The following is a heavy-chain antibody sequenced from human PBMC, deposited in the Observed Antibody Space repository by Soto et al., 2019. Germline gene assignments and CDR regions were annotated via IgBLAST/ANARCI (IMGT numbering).Heavy chain of an antibody. V-gene: IGHV3-23*01. CDR2: TSDTDGDR. CDR3: ADGSRDYCPGNCIFDL. Sequence: EEQLLESGGDLVQPGGSLRLSCVASGITFRSHAMSWVRQAPGEGLEWVSATSDTDGDRKYADSVKGRFTISRENSKKAVDLRMGSLSAEASAVYYRADGSRDYCPGNCIFDLWGRGTPVTV. D-gene: IGHD2-15*01. J-gene: IGHJ4*03. CDR1: GITFRSHA.